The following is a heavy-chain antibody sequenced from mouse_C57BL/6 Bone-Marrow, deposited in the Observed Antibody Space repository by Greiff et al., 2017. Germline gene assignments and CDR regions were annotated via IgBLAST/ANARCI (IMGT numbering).Heavy chain of an antibody. CDR1: GYTFTSYW. CDR2: IDPNSGGT. V-gene: IGHV1-72*01. D-gene: IGHD1-1*01. Sequence: QVQLQQPGAELVKPGASVKLSCKASGYTFTSYWMHWVKQRPGRGLEWIGRIDPNSGGTTYNEKFKSKATLTVDKPSSTAYMQLSSLTSEDSAVYYCARGDYYGSSYWYFDVWGTGTTVTVSS. CDR3: ARGDYYGSSYWYFDV. J-gene: IGHJ1*03.